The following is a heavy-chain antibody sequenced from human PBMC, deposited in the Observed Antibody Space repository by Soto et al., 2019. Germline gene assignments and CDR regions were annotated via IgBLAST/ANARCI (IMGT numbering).Heavy chain of an antibody. D-gene: IGHD3-22*01. CDR1: GGTFSSYA. CDR2: IIPIFGTA. Sequence: SVKVSCKASGGTFSSYAISWVRQAPGQGLEWMGGIIPIFGTANYAQKFQGRVTITADESTSTAYMELSSLRSEDTAVYYCACYYDSSGYYLGAFDIWGQGTMVTVSS. CDR3: ACYYDSSGYYLGAFDI. J-gene: IGHJ3*02. V-gene: IGHV1-69*13.